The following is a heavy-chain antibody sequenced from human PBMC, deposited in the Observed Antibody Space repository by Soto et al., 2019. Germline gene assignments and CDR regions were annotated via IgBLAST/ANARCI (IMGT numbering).Heavy chain of an antibody. V-gene: IGHV4-30-2*01. Sequence: SETLSLTCAVSGGSITSSGYSWTWIRQPPGKGLEWIGYIYHTGTTYYNPSLKSRLTISLDRPKNHFSLKLTSVTAADTAVYFCSRELLMLRGAGGMDVSGQGTQVTVPS. CDR1: GGSITSSGYS. CDR3: SRELLMLRGAGGMDV. J-gene: IGHJ6*02. CDR2: IYHTGTT. D-gene: IGHD3-10*01.